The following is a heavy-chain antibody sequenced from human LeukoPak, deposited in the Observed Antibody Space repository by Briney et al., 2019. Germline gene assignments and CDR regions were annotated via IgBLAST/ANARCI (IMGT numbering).Heavy chain of an antibody. Sequence: GGSLRLSCAASGFTFSSSWMNWVRQAPGKGLEWVASINEDGSEKYYVDSVKGRFTVSRDDAKNSLYLQINSLRVEDTAVFYCTRDSGRFRLDYWGQGILVTVSS. J-gene: IGHJ4*02. V-gene: IGHV3-7*01. CDR3: TRDSGRFRLDY. D-gene: IGHD6-19*01. CDR2: INEDGSEK. CDR1: GFTFSSSW.